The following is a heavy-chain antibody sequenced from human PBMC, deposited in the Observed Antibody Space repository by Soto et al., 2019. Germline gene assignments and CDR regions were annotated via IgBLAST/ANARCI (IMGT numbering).Heavy chain of an antibody. V-gene: IGHV3-23*01. Sequence: GGSLRLSCVASGFTFSSYAMSWVRQAPGKGLDWVSNISGSSSSTFYAESVKGRFTISRDNSNNSLYLQMNSLRAEDTAVYYCARAHHYDFFSGSDYYYMYVCGKGATVTVSS. CDR3: ARAHHYDFFSGSDYYYMYV. D-gene: IGHD3-3*01. J-gene: IGHJ6*03. CDR2: ISGSSSST. CDR1: GFTFSSYA.